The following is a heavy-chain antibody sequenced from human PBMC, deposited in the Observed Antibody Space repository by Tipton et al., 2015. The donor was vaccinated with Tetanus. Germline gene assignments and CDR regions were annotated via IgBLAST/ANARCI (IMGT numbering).Heavy chain of an antibody. D-gene: IGHD2-8*02. Sequence: TLSLTCNVSDDSMTDFYWSWIRQPPGKGLQWIGYMYYSGTTHYNPSLKSRVTISIDRSKNQLSLKLTSVTAADTAVYYCARATSTGPAYNWFDPWGQGTLVTVSS. V-gene: IGHV4-59*12. CDR3: ARATSTGPAYNWFDP. J-gene: IGHJ5*02. CDR1: DDSMTDFY. CDR2: MYYSGTT.